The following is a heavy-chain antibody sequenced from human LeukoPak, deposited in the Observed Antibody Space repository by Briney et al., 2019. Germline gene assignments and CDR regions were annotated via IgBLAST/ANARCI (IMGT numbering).Heavy chain of an antibody. CDR1: GYSISSGYY. Sequence: PSETLSLTCAVSGYSISSGYYWGWIRQPPGKGRERIGSIYHSGSTYYNPSLKSRVTISVDTSKNQFSLKLSSVTAADTAVYYCAKLRITMIGRNFDYWGQGTLVTVSS. CDR2: IYHSGST. V-gene: IGHV4-38-2*01. CDR3: AKLRITMIGRNFDY. J-gene: IGHJ4*02. D-gene: IGHD3-22*01.